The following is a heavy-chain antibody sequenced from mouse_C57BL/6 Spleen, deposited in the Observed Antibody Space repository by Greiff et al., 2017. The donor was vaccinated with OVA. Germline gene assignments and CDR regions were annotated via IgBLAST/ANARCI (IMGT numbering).Heavy chain of an antibody. D-gene: IGHD2-5*01. CDR2: IWWDDDK. Sequence: QVTLKESGPGILQPSQTLSLSCSFSGFSLSTFGMGVGWIRQPSGKGLEWLAHIWWDDDKYYNPALKSRTIISKDTSKNQVFLKNANVDTADTATYYCARVARGYSNYGREYAMDYWGQGTSVTVSS. CDR3: ARVARGYSNYGREYAMDY. CDR1: GFSLSTFGMG. V-gene: IGHV8-8*01. J-gene: IGHJ4*01.